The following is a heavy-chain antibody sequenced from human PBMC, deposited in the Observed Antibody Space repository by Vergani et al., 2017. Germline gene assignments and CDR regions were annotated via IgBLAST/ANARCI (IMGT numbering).Heavy chain of an antibody. D-gene: IGHD2-15*01. CDR1: GFTVSSNY. CDR2: IYSGGST. Sequence: EVQLVESGGGLIQPGGSLRLSCAASGFTVSSNYMSWVRQAPGKGLEWVSVIYSGGSTYYADSVKGRFTISRDNSNNTLYLQMNSLRAEDTAVYYCARSYCSGGSCYLSYWGQGTLVTVSS. V-gene: IGHV3-53*01. CDR3: ARSYCSGGSCYLSY. J-gene: IGHJ4*02.